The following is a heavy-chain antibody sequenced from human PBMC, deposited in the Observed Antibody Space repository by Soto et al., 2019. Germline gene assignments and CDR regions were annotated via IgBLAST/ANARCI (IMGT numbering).Heavy chain of an antibody. Sequence: KVSCKASGYTFTSYAMHWVRQAPGQRLEWMGWINAGNGNTKYSQKFQGRVTITRDTSASTAYMELSSLRSEDTAVYYCARESRDGYNLYYFDYWGQGTLVTVSS. V-gene: IGHV1-3*01. CDR1: GYTFTSYA. D-gene: IGHD5-12*01. CDR2: INAGNGNT. J-gene: IGHJ4*02. CDR3: ARESRDGYNLYYFDY.